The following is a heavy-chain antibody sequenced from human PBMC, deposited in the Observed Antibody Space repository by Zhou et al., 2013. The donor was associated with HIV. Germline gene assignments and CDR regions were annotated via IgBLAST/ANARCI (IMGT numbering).Heavy chain of an antibody. CDR2: INPGIGTT. J-gene: IGHJ4*02. V-gene: IGHV1-46*01. D-gene: IGHD1-26*01. Sequence: QVQLVQSGAEMKKPGASLNISCKASGYAFTTYYIHWVRQAPGQGLEWMGLINPGIGTTYYAEKFQGRVTMTRDTSTNTVNMQLGTLTSEDTAVYYCARDRSYSGTYEYYFDYWGQGTLVTVSS. CDR3: ARDRSYSGTYEYYFDY. CDR1: GYAFTTYY.